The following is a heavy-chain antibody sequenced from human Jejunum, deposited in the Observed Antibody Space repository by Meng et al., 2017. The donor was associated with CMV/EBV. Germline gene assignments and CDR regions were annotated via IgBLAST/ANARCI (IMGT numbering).Heavy chain of an antibody. D-gene: IGHD1-26*01. J-gene: IGHJ4*02. CDR2: INTQTGNP. CDR1: GYTFTSYA. V-gene: IGHV7-4-1*02. Sequence: TVSCEASGYTFTSYAMNWVRQAPGQGLEWMGWINTQTGNPTYAQGFTGRFVFSLDTSVSTAYLQISSLKAEDTAVYYCVRGGSYPDYWGQGTLVTVSS. CDR3: VRGGSYPDY.